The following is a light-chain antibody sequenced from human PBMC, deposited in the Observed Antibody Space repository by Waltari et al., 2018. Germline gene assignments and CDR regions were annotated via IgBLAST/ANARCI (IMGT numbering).Light chain of an antibody. CDR2: SNN. CDR1: SSNIGTET. CDR3: ASWDNSLNGVV. Sequence: QSVLTQPPSASGTPGQRVTISCSGSSSNIGTETVTWYQQLPGTAPTLLIYSNNQRPSGVPDRFSGSKSGTSAALAISGLQPEDEADYYCASWDNSLNGVVFGGGTKLTVL. J-gene: IGLJ2*01. V-gene: IGLV1-44*01.